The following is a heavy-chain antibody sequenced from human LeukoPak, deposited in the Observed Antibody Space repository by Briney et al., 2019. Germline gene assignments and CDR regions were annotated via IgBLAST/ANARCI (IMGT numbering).Heavy chain of an antibody. CDR3: ARLVTTYFDY. V-gene: IGHV1-18*04. CDR2: ITAYNGNT. D-gene: IGHD4-17*01. Sequence: EASVKVSCKASGYTFISCGFSWVRQAPGQGLEWMGWITAYNGNTNYAQKLQGRVTMTTDTSTSTAYMELRSLRSDDTAVYYCARLVTTYFDYWGQGTLVTVSS. J-gene: IGHJ4*02. CDR1: GYTFISCG.